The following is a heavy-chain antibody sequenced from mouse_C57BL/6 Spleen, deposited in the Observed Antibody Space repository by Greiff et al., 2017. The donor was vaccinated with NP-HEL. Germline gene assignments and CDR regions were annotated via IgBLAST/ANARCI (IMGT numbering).Heavy chain of an antibody. Sequence: VQLQQSGPELVKPGASVKISCKASGYAFSSSWMNWVKQRPGKGLEWIGRIYPGDGDTNYNGKFKGKATLTADKSSSTAYMQLSSLTSEDSAVYFCARTTVVATRAMDYWGQGTSVTVSS. CDR2: IYPGDGDT. D-gene: IGHD1-1*01. J-gene: IGHJ4*01. CDR3: ARTTVVATRAMDY. CDR1: GYAFSSSW. V-gene: IGHV1-82*01.